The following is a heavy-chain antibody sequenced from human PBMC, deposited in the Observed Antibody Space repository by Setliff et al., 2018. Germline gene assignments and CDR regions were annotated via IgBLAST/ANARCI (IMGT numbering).Heavy chain of an antibody. CDR3: ARALPLGFRSALIP. J-gene: IGHJ5*02. V-gene: IGHV4-38-2*01. CDR1: GYSISSAYY. CDR2: IYYSGST. Sequence: PSETLSLTCAVSGYSISSAYYWGWIRQPPGKGLEWIGSIYYSGSTYYNPSLKSRVTISVDTSKNQFSLKLSSVTAADAAVYYCARALPLGFRSALIPWGQGTLVTVSS. D-gene: IGHD3-16*02.